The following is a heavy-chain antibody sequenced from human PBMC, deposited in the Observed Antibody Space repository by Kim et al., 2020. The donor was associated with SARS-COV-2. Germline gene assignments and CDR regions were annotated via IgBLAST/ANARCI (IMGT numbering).Heavy chain of an antibody. Sequence: GSHKFYVDSVKGRFIIPRDNTKNSLYLQMNSLRAEDTAVYYCASPIIDPWGQGTLVTVSS. V-gene: IGHV3-7*01. CDR3: ASPIIDP. CDR2: GSHK. J-gene: IGHJ5*02.